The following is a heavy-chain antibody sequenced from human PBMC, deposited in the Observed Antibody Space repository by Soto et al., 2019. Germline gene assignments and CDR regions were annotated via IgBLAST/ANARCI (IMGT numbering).Heavy chain of an antibody. CDR3: ARDDCNSTTCYNPFDH. CDR1: GFTFSSYG. V-gene: IGHV3-21*01. D-gene: IGHD2-2*02. J-gene: IGHJ4*02. CDR2: ISSSSSYI. Sequence: XWSLRITRPASGFTFSSYGMNWVRQAPGKGLEWVSSISSSSSYIYYADSVKGRFTISRDNAKNSLYLQMNSLRAEDTAVYYCARDDCNSTTCYNPFDHWGQGTLVTVSS.